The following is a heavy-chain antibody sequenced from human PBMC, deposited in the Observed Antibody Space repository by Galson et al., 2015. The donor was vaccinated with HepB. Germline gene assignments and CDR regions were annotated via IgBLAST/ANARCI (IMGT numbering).Heavy chain of an antibody. CDR3: ASLETPYGGNPLVGSDI. CDR2: INSDGSST. D-gene: IGHD4-23*01. CDR1: GFSFSSHW. Sequence: SLRLSCAASGFSFSSHWMHWVRQAPGKGLVWVSRINSDGSSTTYADSVEGRFTISRDNARNTLYLQMKSLRAEDTAVYYCASLETPYGGNPLVGSDIWGQGTMVTVSS. V-gene: IGHV3-74*01. J-gene: IGHJ3*02.